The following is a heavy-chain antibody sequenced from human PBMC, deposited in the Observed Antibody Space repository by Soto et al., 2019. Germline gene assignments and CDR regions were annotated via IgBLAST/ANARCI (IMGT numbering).Heavy chain of an antibody. CDR1: GFSFSSYG. D-gene: IGHD4-17*01. CDR2: TTYDGGIK. J-gene: IGHJ5*02. V-gene: IGHV3-30*18. CDR3: AKDPGKPVTTGWFDP. Sequence: GESLKISCAASGFSFSSYGMEWVRLAPGKGLEWVAATTYDGGIKHYVDSVKGRFTISRDNSKNTLYLQMNSLRAEDTAVYYCAKDPGKPVTTGWFDPWGQGTLVTVSS.